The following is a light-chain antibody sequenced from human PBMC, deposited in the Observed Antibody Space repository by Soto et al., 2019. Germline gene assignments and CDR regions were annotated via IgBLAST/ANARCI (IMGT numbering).Light chain of an antibody. CDR1: QSVSSN. J-gene: IGKJ1*01. V-gene: IGKV3-15*01. CDR2: GAS. CDR3: QQYNNWPQT. Sequence: EIVMTQSPATLSVSPGERATLSCRASQSVSSNLAWYQQKPGQAPRLLIYGASTRATGTPARFSGSGSGTEFTLTISSLQSEDLALYYCQQYNNWPQTFGQGTKVEIK.